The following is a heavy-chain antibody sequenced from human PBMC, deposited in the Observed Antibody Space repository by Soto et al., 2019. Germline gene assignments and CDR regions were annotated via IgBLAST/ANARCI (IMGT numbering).Heavy chain of an antibody. Sequence: SATLSLTCTVSGGSISSSSYFWGWIRQPPGKGLEWIGSIYYGGSTYYSPSLKSRVSISVDTSENQFSLKLSSVTAADTAVYYCARTQGGYSGYDATKFNYWGQGTPVTVSS. CDR1: GGSISSSSYF. J-gene: IGHJ4*02. CDR3: ARTQGGYSGYDATKFNY. D-gene: IGHD5-12*01. CDR2: IYYGGST. V-gene: IGHV4-39*01.